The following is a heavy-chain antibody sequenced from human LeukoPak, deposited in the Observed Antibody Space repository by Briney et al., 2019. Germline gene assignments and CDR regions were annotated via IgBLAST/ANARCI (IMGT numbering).Heavy chain of an antibody. CDR3: ARRRSSGSVLS. D-gene: IGHD6-19*01. V-gene: IGHV4-39*01. CDR1: GSSISSSSYY. Sequence: SETLSLTCTVSGSSISSSSYYWGWIRQPPGKGLEWIGSIYYSGSTYYNPSLKSRVTISVDTSKNQFSLKLSSVTAADTAVYYCARRRSSGSVLSWGQGTLVTVSS. J-gene: IGHJ4*02. CDR2: IYYSGST.